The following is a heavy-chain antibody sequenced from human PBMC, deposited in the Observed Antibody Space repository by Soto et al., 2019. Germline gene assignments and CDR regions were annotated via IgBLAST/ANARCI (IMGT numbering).Heavy chain of an antibody. CDR2: INAGSGNT. CDR1: GYTSTNYG. V-gene: IGHV1-3*01. CDR3: ANDIIATPGAKDLDS. D-gene: IGHD2-2*01. Sequence: GASVKVSCKASGYTSTNYGMHWVRQAPGQRLEWMGWINAGSGNTKYSQKFQGRITITRDTSASTVYMELSSLRSEDTAVYYCANDIIATPGAKDLDSWGQGALVTGS. J-gene: IGHJ4*02.